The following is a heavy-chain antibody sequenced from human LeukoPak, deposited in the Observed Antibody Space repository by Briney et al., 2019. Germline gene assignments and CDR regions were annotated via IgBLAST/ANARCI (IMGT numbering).Heavy chain of an antibody. CDR1: GFTSRPFG. J-gene: IGHJ4*02. Sequence: QPGGSLRLSCAASGFTSRPFGIHWVRQAPGKGLEWVTFISNDGNHKDYSDSVKGRFTISRDNAKNSLYLQMNSLRAEDTAVYYCASDRSDYWGQGTLVTVSS. CDR2: ISNDGNHK. CDR3: ASDRSDY. V-gene: IGHV3-33*01.